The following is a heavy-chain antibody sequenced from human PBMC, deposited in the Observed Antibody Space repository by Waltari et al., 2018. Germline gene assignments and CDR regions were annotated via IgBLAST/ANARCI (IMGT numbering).Heavy chain of an antibody. CDR3: AKPESYPMTLVINAYFDY. V-gene: IGHV3-23*01. D-gene: IGHD2-21*01. J-gene: IGHJ4*02. CDR1: GFPFRNYE. CDR2: ISTGGGIT. Sequence: EVQLLESGGALVQPGESLRLSCAASGFPFRNYELTWVGQAPGKGLEWVSHISTGGGITYYADSVKGRFTISRDNSKNTLYLQMNDLRAEDTAVYYCAKPESYPMTLVINAYFDYWGQGTLVTVSS.